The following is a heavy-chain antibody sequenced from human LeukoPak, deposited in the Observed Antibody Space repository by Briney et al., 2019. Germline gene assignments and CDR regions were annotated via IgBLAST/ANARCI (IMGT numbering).Heavy chain of an antibody. V-gene: IGHV3-23*01. CDR3: AKGTSKFDK. J-gene: IGHJ4*02. CDR1: GFTFSTYP. Sequence: GGSLRLSCSASGFTFSTYPMHWVRQAPGKGLEWVSAISGGGGGSTYYADSVQGRFTISRDNSKDTLNLQMNSLRAEDTAVYYCAKGTSKFDKWGQGTLVTVSS. CDR2: ISGGGGGST.